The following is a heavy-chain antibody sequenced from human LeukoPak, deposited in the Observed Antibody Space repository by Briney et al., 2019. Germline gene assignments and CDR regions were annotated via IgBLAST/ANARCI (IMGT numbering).Heavy chain of an antibody. V-gene: IGHV4-61*02. CDR3: ARDLIGAFDI. Sequence: TLSLTCTVSGGSISSGSYYGSWIRQPAGKGLEWIVRIYTSGSTNYNPSLKSRATISVDTSKNQFSLKLSSVTAADTAVYYCARDLIGAFDIWGQGTMVTVSS. CDR2: IYTSGST. J-gene: IGHJ3*02. D-gene: IGHD3-22*01. CDR1: GGSISSGSYY.